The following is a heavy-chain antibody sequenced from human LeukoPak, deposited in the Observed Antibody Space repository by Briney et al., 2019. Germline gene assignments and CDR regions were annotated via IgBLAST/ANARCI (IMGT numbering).Heavy chain of an antibody. V-gene: IGHV4-4*07. CDR3: ARAKDNYRGNDAFDI. J-gene: IGHJ3*02. CDR2: IYASGST. Sequence: PSETLSLTCTVSGGSISSYYWSWLRQSAGKGLEWIGRIYASGSTNYNPSLKSRVTMSVDTFKSQFSLKLKSVTAADTAVYYCARAKDNYRGNDAFDIWGQGTMVTVYS. CDR1: GGSISSYY. D-gene: IGHD3-16*02.